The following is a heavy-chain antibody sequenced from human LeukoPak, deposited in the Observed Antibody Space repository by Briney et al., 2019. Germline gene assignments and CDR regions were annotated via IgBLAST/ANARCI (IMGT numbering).Heavy chain of an antibody. Sequence: GGSLRLSCAASGFTFDDYAMHWVRQAPGKGLEWVSGIRWNSGNIGYADSVKGRFTISRDNAKNSLYLQMNSLRAEDTALYYCARDSSYYYGSGSWGPDYWGRGTLVTVSS. D-gene: IGHD3-10*01. CDR3: ARDSSYYYGSGSWGPDY. J-gene: IGHJ4*02. CDR1: GFTFDDYA. CDR2: IRWNSGNI. V-gene: IGHV3-9*01.